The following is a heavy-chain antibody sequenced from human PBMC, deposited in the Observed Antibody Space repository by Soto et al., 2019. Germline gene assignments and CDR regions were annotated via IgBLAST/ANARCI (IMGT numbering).Heavy chain of an antibody. Sequence: QITLKESGPTLVKPTQTLTLTCTFSGFSLSTSGVGVGWIRQPPGKALEWLALIYWDDDKRYSPSLKSRLTITKDTSQTQVVLTMTHMDPVDTATYYCAHSLIPNWGSRGAFDYWGQGTLVTVSS. CDR1: GFSLSTSGVG. CDR2: IYWDDDK. V-gene: IGHV2-5*02. J-gene: IGHJ4*02. CDR3: AHSLIPNWGSRGAFDY. D-gene: IGHD7-27*01.